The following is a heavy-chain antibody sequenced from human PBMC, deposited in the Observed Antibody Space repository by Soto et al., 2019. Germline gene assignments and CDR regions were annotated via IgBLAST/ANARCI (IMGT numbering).Heavy chain of an antibody. CDR2: IYIDDI. J-gene: IGHJ4*02. V-gene: IGHV1-18*01. D-gene: IGHD1-1*01. CDR3: ARDRDWNLDY. Sequence: QVQLVQSGAEVKKPGASVKVSCKASGYTFSSYGLSWLRQAPGQVREGMGWIYIDDIKYAENFQGRDTMTTDTSTSTVSMELRSLRSDDTAVYYCARDRDWNLDYWGQGTLVTVSS. CDR1: GYTFSSYG.